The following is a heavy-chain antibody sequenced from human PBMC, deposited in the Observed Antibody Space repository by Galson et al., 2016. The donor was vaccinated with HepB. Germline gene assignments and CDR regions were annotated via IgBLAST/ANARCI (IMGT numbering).Heavy chain of an antibody. D-gene: IGHD4-11*01. V-gene: IGHV3-53*01. CDR1: GFTVSSTY. CDR2: IFSGGST. Sequence: SLRLSCAASGFTVSSTYMSWVRQAPGKGLEWISVIFSGGSTYYADSVKGRFTISRDNSKNTVYLEMNSLRAEDTAVYYCAREGSADCSNCDHWNYGMDVWGQGTTVTVPS. J-gene: IGHJ6*02. CDR3: AREGSADCSNCDHWNYGMDV.